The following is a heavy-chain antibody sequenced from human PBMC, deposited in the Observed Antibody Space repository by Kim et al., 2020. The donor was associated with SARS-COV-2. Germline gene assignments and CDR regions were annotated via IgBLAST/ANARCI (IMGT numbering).Heavy chain of an antibody. J-gene: IGHJ4*02. D-gene: IGHD2-2*01. V-gene: IGHV3-74*01. Sequence: KGRFTISRDNAKNTLYRQMNSLRAEDTAVYYCASIPSCSSTSCSVTNFDYWGQGTLVTVSS. CDR3: ASIPSCSSTSCSVTNFDY.